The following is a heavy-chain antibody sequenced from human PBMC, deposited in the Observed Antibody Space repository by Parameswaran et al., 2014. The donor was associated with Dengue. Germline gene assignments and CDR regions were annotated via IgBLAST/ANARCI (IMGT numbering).Heavy chain of an antibody. CDR2: IYYSGST. CDR1: GGSISSGGYY. J-gene: IGHJ6*02. D-gene: IGHD6-13*01. CDR3: ARDSSSRNYGMDV. V-gene: IGHV4-31*03. Sequence: ASETLSLTCTVSGGSISSGGYYWSWIRQHPGKGLEWIGYIYYSGSTYYNPSLKSRVTISVDTSKNQFSLKLSSVTAADTAVYYCARDSSSRNYGMDVWGQGTTVTSP.